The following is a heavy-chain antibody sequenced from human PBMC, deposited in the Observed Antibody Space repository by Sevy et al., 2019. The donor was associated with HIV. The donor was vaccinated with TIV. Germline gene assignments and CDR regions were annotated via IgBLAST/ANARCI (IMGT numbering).Heavy chain of an antibody. CDR3: ARAPPYYDILTGRGYCDY. J-gene: IGHJ4*02. D-gene: IGHD3-9*01. V-gene: IGHV4-59*01. Sequence: SENLSLTCTVSGRSMTGYYWTWIRQPPGKGLEWIGYIYYSGSTNYNPSLKNRVTISVDTSKNQFSLELSSVTAADTAVYYCARAPPYYDILTGRGYCDYWGQGTLVTVSS. CDR2: IYYSGST. CDR1: GRSMTGYY.